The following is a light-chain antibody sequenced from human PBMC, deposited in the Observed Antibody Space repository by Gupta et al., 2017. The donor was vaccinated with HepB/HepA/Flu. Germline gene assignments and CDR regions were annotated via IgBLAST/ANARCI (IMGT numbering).Light chain of an antibody. J-gene: IGKJ4*01. Sequence: EIVLTQSPVTLSLSPGERATLSCRASQSVSRYLAWYQQKPGQPPSLLVFDASNRATGVPARFSGSGYGTDLTLTISSLEPEDFAVYYCQQRINWPLTFGGGTRVEIK. V-gene: IGKV3-11*01. CDR1: QSVSRY. CDR2: DAS. CDR3: QQRINWPLT.